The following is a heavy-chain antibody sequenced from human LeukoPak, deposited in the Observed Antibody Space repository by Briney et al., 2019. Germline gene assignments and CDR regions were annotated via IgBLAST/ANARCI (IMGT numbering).Heavy chain of an antibody. D-gene: IGHD3-22*01. J-gene: IGHJ4*02. V-gene: IGHV3-30-3*01. CDR3: ARVAYYYDSSGPFDY. CDR1: GFTFSSYA. Sequence: GGSLRLSCATSGFTFSSYAMHWVRQAPGKGLEWVAVISYDGSNKYYADSVKGRFTISRDNSKNTLYLQMNSLRAEDTAVYYCARVAYYYDSSGPFDYWGQGTLVTVSS. CDR2: ISYDGSNK.